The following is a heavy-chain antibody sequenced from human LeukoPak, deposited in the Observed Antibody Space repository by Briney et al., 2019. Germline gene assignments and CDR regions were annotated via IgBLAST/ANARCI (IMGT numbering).Heavy chain of an antibody. V-gene: IGHV4-34*01. D-gene: IGHD3-9*01. J-gene: IGHJ3*02. CDR3: ARDMYYDILTGYYTDAFDI. CDR1: GGSFSGYY. Sequence: SETLSLTCAVYGGSFSGYYWSWIRQPPGKGLEWIGEINHSGSTNYNPSLKSRVTISVDTSKNQFSLKLSSVTAADTAVYYCARDMYYDILTGYYTDAFDIWGQGTMVTVSS. CDR2: INHSGST.